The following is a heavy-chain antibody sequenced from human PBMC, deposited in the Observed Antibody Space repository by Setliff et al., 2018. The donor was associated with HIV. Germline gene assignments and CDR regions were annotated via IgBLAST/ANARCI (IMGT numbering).Heavy chain of an antibody. J-gene: IGHJ1*01. V-gene: IGHV1-24*01. CDR1: GYTLTELS. D-gene: IGHD6-13*01. CDR2: FDPEDGET. CDR3: ATDPGYSSTWYSESFQH. Sequence: ASVQVSCKISGYTLTELSIHWVRQAPGKGLEWMANFDPEDGETSYAQKFQGRLTMTEDTSTDTAYMELSSLRSDDTAMYYCATDPGYSSTWYSESFQHWGQGTVVTVSS.